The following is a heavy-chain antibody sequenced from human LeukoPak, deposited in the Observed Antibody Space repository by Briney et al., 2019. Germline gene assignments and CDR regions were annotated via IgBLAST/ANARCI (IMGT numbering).Heavy chain of an antibody. CDR2: IYHSGST. Sequence: KPSETLSLTCTVSGYYISSGYYWGWIRQPPGKGLEWIGSIYHSGSTYYNPSLKSRVTISVDTSKNQFSLKLSSVTAADTAVYYYARRGSSSWRYWGQGTLVTVSS. CDR3: ARRGSSSWRY. J-gene: IGHJ4*02. V-gene: IGHV4-38-2*02. CDR1: GYYISSGYY. D-gene: IGHD6-13*01.